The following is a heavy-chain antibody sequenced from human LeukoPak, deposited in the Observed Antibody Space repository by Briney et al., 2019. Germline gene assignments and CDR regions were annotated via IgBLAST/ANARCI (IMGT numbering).Heavy chain of an antibody. CDR2: IKEDGSKK. CDR1: GFTVSSNY. D-gene: IGHD4-17*01. CDR3: ARDGDGRGEDFDY. Sequence: GGSLRLSCVASGFTVSSNYMSWVRQAPGKGLEWVANIKEDGSKKNHLDSVRGRFTISRDNAKNFLYLQMNSLRVEDTALYYCARDGDGRGEDFDYWGQGILVTVSS. V-gene: IGHV3-7*01. J-gene: IGHJ4*02.